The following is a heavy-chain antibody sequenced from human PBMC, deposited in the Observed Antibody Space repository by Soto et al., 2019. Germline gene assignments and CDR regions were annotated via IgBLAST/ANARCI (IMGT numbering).Heavy chain of an antibody. J-gene: IGHJ5*02. CDR3: AQGNCHRPFDP. D-gene: IGHD2-21*01. CDR1: RYTFSDYY. CDR2: INPNSGDT. V-gene: IGHV1-2*02. Sequence: ASVKVSCKAPRYTFSDYYMHWVRQAPGQGLEWMGWINPNSGDTNYAQNFQDRVTMTRDTSITTVYMELRRLMSDDSAVYYCAQGNCHRPFDPWGQGNLVTVSS.